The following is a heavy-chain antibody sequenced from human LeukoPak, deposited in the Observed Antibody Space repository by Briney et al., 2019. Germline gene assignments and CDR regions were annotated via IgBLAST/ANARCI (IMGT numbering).Heavy chain of an antibody. CDR2: IHYSGNT. Sequence: SETLSLTCTVSGDSISNYYWNWVRQPPGKGLEWIGHIHYSGNTYYNPSLKSRVSISVDTSKNQFSLKLSSVTAADTAVYYCARENNDYGGKKAFDYWGQGTLVTVSS. CDR1: GDSISNYY. CDR3: ARENNDYGGKKAFDY. J-gene: IGHJ4*02. V-gene: IGHV4-59*12. D-gene: IGHD4-23*01.